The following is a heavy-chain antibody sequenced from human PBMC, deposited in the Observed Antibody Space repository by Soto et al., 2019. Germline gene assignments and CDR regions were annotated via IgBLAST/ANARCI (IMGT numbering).Heavy chain of an antibody. CDR1: GGSFSGYY. V-gene: IGHV4-34*01. D-gene: IGHD3-10*01. CDR2: INHSGST. J-gene: IGHJ4*02. CDR3: ARVVGSSGDYFDS. Sequence: PSETLSLTCAVYGGSFSGYYWSWIRQPPGKGLEWIGEINHSGSTNYNPSLKSRVTISVDTSKNQFSLKLSSVTAADTAVYYCARVVGSSGDYFDSWGQGTLVTVSS.